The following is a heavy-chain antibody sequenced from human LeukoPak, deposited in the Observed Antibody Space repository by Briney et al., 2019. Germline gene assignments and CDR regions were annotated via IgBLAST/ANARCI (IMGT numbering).Heavy chain of an antibody. CDR3: ARELTGGYFDY. CDR2: INPSGGST. J-gene: IGHJ4*02. V-gene: IGHV1-46*01. D-gene: IGHD7-27*01. CDR1: GYTFTSYY. Sequence: GASVKVSCKASGYTFTSYYLHWVRQAPGQGLQWMGIINPSGGSTKNAQEFQGRVTMTWDTSTSTVYVELSSLRFDDTAVYYCARELTGGYFDYWGQGTLVTVSS.